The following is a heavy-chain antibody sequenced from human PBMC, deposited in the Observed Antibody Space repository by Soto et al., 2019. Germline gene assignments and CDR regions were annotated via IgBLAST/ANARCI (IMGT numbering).Heavy chain of an antibody. D-gene: IGHD2-15*01. CDR3: ARGLSCSGGSCYSGWFDP. J-gene: IGHJ5*02. CDR1: GYTFTSYG. V-gene: IGHV1-18*01. CDR2: ISAYNGNT. Sequence: QVQLVQSGAEVKKPGASVKVSCKASGYTFTSYGISWVRQAPGQGLEWMGWISAYNGNTNYAQKLQGRVTMTTDTSTSTAYLALRSLRSDDTAVYYCARGLSCSGGSCYSGWFDPWGQGTLVTVSS.